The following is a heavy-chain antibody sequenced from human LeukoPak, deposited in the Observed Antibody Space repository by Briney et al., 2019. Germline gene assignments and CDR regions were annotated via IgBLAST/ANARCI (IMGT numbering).Heavy chain of an antibody. CDR3: ARGLRYYDILTGYRSLYNWFDP. D-gene: IGHD3-9*01. CDR2: INHSGNT. V-gene: IGHV4-34*01. J-gene: IGHJ5*02. Sequence: PSETLSLTSAVYGGSFSGYYWSWIRQTPGKGLEWIGEINHSGNTNYSPSLKSRVTISVDTSKNQFSLKLSSVTAADTAVYYCARGLRYYDILTGYRSLYNWFDPWGQGTLVTVSS. CDR1: GGSFSGYY.